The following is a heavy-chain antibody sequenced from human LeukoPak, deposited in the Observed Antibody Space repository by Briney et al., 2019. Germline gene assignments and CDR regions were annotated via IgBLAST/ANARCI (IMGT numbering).Heavy chain of an antibody. CDR1: GGSFSRYY. V-gene: IGHV4-34*01. J-gene: IGHJ4*02. CDR3: ASARRELDY. D-gene: IGHD1-1*01. Sequence: SEPLTLPCAVYGGSFSRYYWSWIRQPPGKGLEWIGEINHSGSTNYNPFLKRRVTISVDTSKNQFSLKLSSVTAADTAVYYCASARRELDYWGQGTLVTVSS. CDR2: INHSGST.